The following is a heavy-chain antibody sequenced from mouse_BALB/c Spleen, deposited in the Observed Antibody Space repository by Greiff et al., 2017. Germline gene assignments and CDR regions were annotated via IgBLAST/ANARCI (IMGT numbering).Heavy chain of an antibody. CDR2: ISDGGSYT. CDR1: GFTFSDYY. CDR3: ARGGFDY. V-gene: IGHV5-4*02. J-gene: IGHJ3*01. Sequence: EVMLVESGGGLVKPGGSLKLSCAASGFTFSDYYMYWVRQTPEKRLEWVATISDGGSYTYYPDSVKGRFTISRDNAKNNLYLQMSSLKSEDTAMYYRARGGFDYWGQGTLVTVSA.